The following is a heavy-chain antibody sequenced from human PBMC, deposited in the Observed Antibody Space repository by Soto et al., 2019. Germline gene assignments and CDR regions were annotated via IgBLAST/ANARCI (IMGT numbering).Heavy chain of an antibody. CDR2: ISSSSSTI. Sequence: GGSLRLSCAASGFTFSSYSMNWVRQAPGKGLEWVSYISSSSSTIYYADSVKGRFTISRDNAKNSLYLQMNSLRDEDTAVYYCAREGQQLAYDAFDIWGQGTMVTVSS. CDR3: AREGQQLAYDAFDI. J-gene: IGHJ3*02. CDR1: GFTFSSYS. D-gene: IGHD6-13*01. V-gene: IGHV3-48*02.